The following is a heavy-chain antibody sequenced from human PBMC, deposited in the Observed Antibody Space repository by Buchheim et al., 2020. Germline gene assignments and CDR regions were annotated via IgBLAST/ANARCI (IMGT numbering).Heavy chain of an antibody. D-gene: IGHD3-10*01. CDR2: ISYDGSNK. V-gene: IGHV3-30-3*01. Sequence: QVQLVESGGGVVQPGRSLRLSCAASGFTFSSYAMHWVRQAPGKGLEWVAVISYDGSNKYYADSVKGRFTISRDNSKNTLYLQMNSLRAEDTAVYYCARGLTYYGSGKDSFQHWGQGTL. J-gene: IGHJ1*01. CDR1: GFTFSSYA. CDR3: ARGLTYYGSGKDSFQH.